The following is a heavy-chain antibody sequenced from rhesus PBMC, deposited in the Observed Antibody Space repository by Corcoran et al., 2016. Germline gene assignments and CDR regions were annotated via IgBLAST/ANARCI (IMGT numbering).Heavy chain of an antibody. CDR2: IYANSVT. CDR1: GGSMSESSF. J-gene: IGHJ5-1*01. Sequence: QVRLQESGPGLVKSSETLSLTCAVSGGSMSESSFWNWIRQPPGKGLEWIGNIYANSVTSDHPSLKSRVTISKDPSNNQFFLKITSVTAADTAVYYCASPFERGRFEVWGAGVLVTVSS. CDR3: ASPFERGRFEV. V-gene: IGHV4S9*01. D-gene: IGHD3-34*01.